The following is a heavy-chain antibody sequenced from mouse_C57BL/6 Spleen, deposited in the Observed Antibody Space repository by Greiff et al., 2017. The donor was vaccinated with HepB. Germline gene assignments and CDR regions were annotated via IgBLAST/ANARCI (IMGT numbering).Heavy chain of an antibody. CDR1: GYSITSDY. CDR3: ARYKLGRGGYFDV. J-gene: IGHJ1*03. D-gene: IGHD4-1*01. CDR2: ISYSGST. V-gene: IGHV3-8*01. Sequence: EVKVVESGPGLAKPSQTLSLTCSVTGYSITSDYWNWIRKFPGNKLEYMGYISYSGSTYYNPSLKSRISITRDTSKNQYYLQLNSVTTEDTATYYCARYKLGRGGYFDVWGTGTTVTVSS.